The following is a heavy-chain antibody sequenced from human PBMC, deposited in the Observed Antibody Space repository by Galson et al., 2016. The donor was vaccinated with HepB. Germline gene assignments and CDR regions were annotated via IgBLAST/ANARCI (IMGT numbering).Heavy chain of an antibody. J-gene: IGHJ6*02. Sequence: SLRLSCAASGFSFSSHAMDWVRQAPGRGLEWVSFITATSDTIWYADSVKGRFTVSRDNAKNSLYLQMNSLRAEDTALYYCARDDLGNGWDVWGQGTTVTVSS. D-gene: IGHD1-26*01. CDR1: GFSFSSHA. CDR2: ITATSDTI. V-gene: IGHV3-48*01. CDR3: ARDDLGNGWDV.